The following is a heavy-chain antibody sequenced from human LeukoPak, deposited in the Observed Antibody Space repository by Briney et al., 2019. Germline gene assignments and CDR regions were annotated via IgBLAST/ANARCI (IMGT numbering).Heavy chain of an antibody. J-gene: IGHJ6*03. CDR3: TRLASEMATQLNYYYYYMDV. CDR2: IRSKANSYAT. CDR1: GFTFSGSA. D-gene: IGHD5-24*01. Sequence: GGSLRLSCAASGFTFSGSAMLWVRQASGKGLEWVGRIRSKANSYATAYAASVKGRFTISRDDSKNTAYLQMNSLKTKDTAVYYCTRLASEMATQLNYYYYYMDVWGKGTTVTVSS. V-gene: IGHV3-73*01.